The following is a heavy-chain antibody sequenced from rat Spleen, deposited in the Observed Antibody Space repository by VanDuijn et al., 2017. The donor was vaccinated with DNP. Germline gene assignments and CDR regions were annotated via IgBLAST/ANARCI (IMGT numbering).Heavy chain of an antibody. J-gene: IGHJ4*01. V-gene: IGHV5-25*01. CDR2: ISPSGDDT. Sequence: EVQLVESGGGLVQPGRSLKLSCAASGFTFSAYYMAWVRQAPAKGLEWVGSISPSGDDTYYRDSVKGRFTMSRNNAERNLYLQMDSLRSEDTATYYCVTHAGLPGYILAMDAWGQGTAVTVSS. D-gene: IGHD1-4*01. CDR3: VTHAGLPGYILAMDA. CDR1: GFTFSAYY.